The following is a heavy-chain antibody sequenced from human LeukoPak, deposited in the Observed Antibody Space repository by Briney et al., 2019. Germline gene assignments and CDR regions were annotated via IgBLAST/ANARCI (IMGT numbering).Heavy chain of an antibody. CDR3: AKPALMSSGYYFDY. J-gene: IGHJ4*02. CDR1: GFPFSSYA. CDR2: ISGSGGST. D-gene: IGHD3-22*01. V-gene: IGHV3-23*01. Sequence: PGGSLRLSCAASGFPFSSYAMSWVRQAPGKGLEWVSAISGSGGSTSYADSVKGRFTIPRDNSKNTPYLQMNSLRAEDTAVYYCAKPALMSSGYYFDYWGQGTLVTVSS.